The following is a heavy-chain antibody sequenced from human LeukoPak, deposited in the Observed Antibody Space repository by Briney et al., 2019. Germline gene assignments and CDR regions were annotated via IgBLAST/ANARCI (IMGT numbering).Heavy chain of an antibody. CDR2: MYTSGST. CDR1: GGSISTYY. J-gene: IGHJ4*02. Sequence: PSETLSLTCTVSGGSISTYYWSWLRQPAGKGLEWIGRMYTSGSTKYNPSLKSRVTISVDNSKNQFSLKLTSVTAADTAVYYCARDHYGSGSYKSYFDSWGQGTRVTVSS. D-gene: IGHD3-10*01. CDR3: ARDHYGSGSYKSYFDS. V-gene: IGHV4-4*07.